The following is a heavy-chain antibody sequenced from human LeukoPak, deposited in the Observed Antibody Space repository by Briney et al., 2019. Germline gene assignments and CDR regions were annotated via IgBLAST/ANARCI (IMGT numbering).Heavy chain of an antibody. Sequence: GRSPRLSCVASGFTFSRYAMHWVRLAPGKGLEWVAVISYDGSNKYYTDSVKGRFTISRDNSKNTLYLQMNSLRAEDTALYYCARDGNCYYGPGSYCDYWGQGTLVTVSS. D-gene: IGHD3-10*01. CDR1: GFTFSRYA. V-gene: IGHV3-30-3*01. CDR2: ISYDGSNK. J-gene: IGHJ4*02. CDR3: ARDGNCYYGPGSYCDY.